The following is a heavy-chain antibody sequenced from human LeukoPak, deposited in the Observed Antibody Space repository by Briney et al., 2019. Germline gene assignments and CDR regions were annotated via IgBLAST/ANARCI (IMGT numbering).Heavy chain of an antibody. CDR1: VGSFSGYH. V-gene: IGHV4-34*01. Sequence: SETLSLTCAVYVGSFSGYHWNWIRQPPEKGPEWIGEVNESGGTNINPSLRSRVILSVGTSMNQFSLKLISVTAADTGVYYCARGQGATVPKVGKNWFDPWGHGTRVIVAS. CDR3: ARGQGATVPKVGKNWFDP. D-gene: IGHD1-26*01. CDR2: VNESGGT. J-gene: IGHJ5*02.